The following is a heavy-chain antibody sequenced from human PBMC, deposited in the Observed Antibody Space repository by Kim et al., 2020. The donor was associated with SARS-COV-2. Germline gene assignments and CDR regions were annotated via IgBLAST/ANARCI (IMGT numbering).Heavy chain of an antibody. CDR1: GFTFSSYA. J-gene: IGHJ4*02. D-gene: IGHD1-26*01. Sequence: GGSLRLSCAASGFTFSSYAMHWVRQAPGKGLEWVAVISYDGSNKYYADSVKGRFTISRDNSKNTLYLQMNSLRAEDTAVYYCARALSGSYLDYFDYWGQG. CDR3: ARALSGSYLDYFDY. V-gene: IGHV3-30-3*01. CDR2: ISYDGSNK.